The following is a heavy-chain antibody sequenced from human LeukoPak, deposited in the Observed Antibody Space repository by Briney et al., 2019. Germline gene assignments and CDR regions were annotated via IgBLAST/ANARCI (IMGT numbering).Heavy chain of an antibody. CDR1: GYTFTTYN. CDR3: TRDSEIAAGYFDY. Sequence: ASVKVSCKASGYTFTTYNINWVRQAPGQGLEWMGWINPNSGGTNYAQKFQGRVTMTRDTSISTAYMELSRLRSDDTAVYYCTRDSEIAAGYFDYWGQGTLVTVSS. CDR2: INPNSGGT. J-gene: IGHJ4*02. V-gene: IGHV1-2*02. D-gene: IGHD2-15*01.